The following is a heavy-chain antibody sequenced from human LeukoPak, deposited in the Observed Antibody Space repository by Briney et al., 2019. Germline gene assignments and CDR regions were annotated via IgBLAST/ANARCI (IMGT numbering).Heavy chain of an antibody. CDR1: GFTFSSYA. J-gene: IGHJ4*02. CDR3: AKSYFGSGTYYPYDY. V-gene: IGHV3-23*01. D-gene: IGHD3-10*01. Sequence: GRSLRLSCAASGFTFSSYAMHWVRQAPGKGLEWVSVISGSGGTTHFADSVKGRFTISRDNSKNTLYLQMNSLRPEDTAVYYCAKSYFGSGTYYPYDYWGQGTLVTVSS. CDR2: ISGSGGTT.